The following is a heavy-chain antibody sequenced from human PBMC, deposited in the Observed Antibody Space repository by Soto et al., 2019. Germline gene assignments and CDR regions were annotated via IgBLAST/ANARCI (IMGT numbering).Heavy chain of an antibody. CDR2: IWYDGSNK. CDR3: ARDRPEGRDYLYYFDY. CDR1: GFTFSTYG. V-gene: IGHV3-33*01. Sequence: QVQLVESGGGVDQPGRSLRLSCAASGFTFSTYGMHWVRQAPGKGLEWVAVIWYDGSNKYYTDSVKGRFTISRDNSKNTLYLQMNSLRAEDTAVYYCARDRPEGRDYLYYFDYWGQGTLVTVSS. J-gene: IGHJ4*02. D-gene: IGHD4-17*01.